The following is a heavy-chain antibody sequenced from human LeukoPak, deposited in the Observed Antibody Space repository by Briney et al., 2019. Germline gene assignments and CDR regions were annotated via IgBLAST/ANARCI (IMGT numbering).Heavy chain of an antibody. CDR2: INHSGST. J-gene: IGHJ4*02. CDR3: ARGRGRWLQSPYFDY. Sequence: SETLSLTCAVYGGSFSGYYWSWIRQPPGKGLEWIGEINHSGSTNYNPSLKSRVTISVDTSKNQFSLKLSSVTAADTAVYYCARGRGRWLQSPYFDYWGQGTLVTVSS. CDR1: GGSFSGYY. D-gene: IGHD5-24*01. V-gene: IGHV4-34*01.